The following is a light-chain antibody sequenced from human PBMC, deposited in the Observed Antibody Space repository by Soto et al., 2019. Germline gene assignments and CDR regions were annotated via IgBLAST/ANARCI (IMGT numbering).Light chain of an antibody. CDR1: RSISNW. CDR2: QAS. CDR3: QHYNTYSWFT. V-gene: IGKV1-5*03. J-gene: IGKJ3*01. Sequence: DIQMTQSPSTLSASVGDRVTITCRASRSISNWLAWYQQKPGTAPKILIHQASSLESGVPSRFSGSGSGTEFTLTISSVQPDDFATYYCQHYNTYSWFTFGPGTKVDIK.